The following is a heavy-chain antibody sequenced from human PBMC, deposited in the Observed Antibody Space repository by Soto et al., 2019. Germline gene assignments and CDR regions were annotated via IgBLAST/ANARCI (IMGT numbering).Heavy chain of an antibody. CDR2: IVPIFGTT. D-gene: IGHD3-22*01. Sequence: SVKVSCKASGGSFTNYAINWVRQAPGQGLEWMGGIVPIFGTTNYAQQFQGRVTITADESTSIAHLELSSLTSQDTAVYYCARDSGRDSSGYIDYWG. J-gene: IGHJ4*01. CDR3: ARDSGRDSSGYIDY. CDR1: GGSFTNYA. V-gene: IGHV1-69*13.